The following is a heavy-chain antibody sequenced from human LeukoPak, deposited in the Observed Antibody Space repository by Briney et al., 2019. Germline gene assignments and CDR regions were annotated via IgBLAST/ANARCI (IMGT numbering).Heavy chain of an antibody. J-gene: IGHJ4*02. CDR3: VRGYDSTGYYGDDF. CDR1: GFTLGTYW. Sequence: GGSLRLFCAASGFTLGTYWMSWVRQAPGKGLEWVANIKEDGSERYPVDSVKGRFTISRDNTKNSLYLQMNSLRAEDTAVYYCVRGYDSTGYYGDDFWGQGTLVTVSS. CDR2: IKEDGSER. V-gene: IGHV3-7*04. D-gene: IGHD3-22*01.